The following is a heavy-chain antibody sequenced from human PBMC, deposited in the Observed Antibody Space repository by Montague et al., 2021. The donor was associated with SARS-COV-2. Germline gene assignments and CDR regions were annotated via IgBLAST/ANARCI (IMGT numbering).Heavy chain of an antibody. CDR1: GASISSGGFY. Sequence: TLSLTCTVSGASISSGGFYWSWLRQHPRKGLEWIGFIYSSGPTSHNPSPKSRLTISIDPSKNQFSLKLNSVTAADTAVYYCARGLPYQMVPGAIPNNAMDVWGQGTTVTVSS. CDR2: IYSSGPT. V-gene: IGHV4-31*03. D-gene: IGHD4/OR15-4a*01. CDR3: ARGLPYQMVPGAIPNNAMDV. J-gene: IGHJ6*02.